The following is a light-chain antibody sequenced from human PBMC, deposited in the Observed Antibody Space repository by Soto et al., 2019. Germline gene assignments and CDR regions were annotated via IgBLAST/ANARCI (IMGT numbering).Light chain of an antibody. CDR2: EVT. CDR3: SSYAGNYRVL. CDR1: SSDVGNYNY. V-gene: IGLV2-8*01. Sequence: QSALTQPPSASGSPRQSVTISCTGSSSDVGNYNYVSWYQQHPGKAPKLMIYEVTKRPSGVPDRFSGSKSGNTASLTVSGLQAEDEADYYCSSYAGNYRVLFGGGTQLTVL. J-gene: IGLJ2*01.